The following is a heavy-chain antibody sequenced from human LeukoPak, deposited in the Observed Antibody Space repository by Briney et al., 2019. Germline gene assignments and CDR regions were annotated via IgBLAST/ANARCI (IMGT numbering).Heavy chain of an antibody. V-gene: IGHV4-34*01. CDR1: GGSFSGYY. CDR3: ARLSLPLNAFDI. J-gene: IGHJ3*02. Sequence: KSSETLSLTCAVYGGSFSGYYWSWIRQPPGKGLEWIGEINHSGSTNYNPSLKSRVTISVDTSKNQFSLKLSSVTAADTAVYYCARLSLPLNAFDIWGQGTMGTVSS. CDR2: INHSGST.